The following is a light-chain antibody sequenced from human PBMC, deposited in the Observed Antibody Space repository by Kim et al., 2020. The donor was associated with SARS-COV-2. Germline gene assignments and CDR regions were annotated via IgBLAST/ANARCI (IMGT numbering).Light chain of an antibody. V-gene: IGLV2-14*03. CDR1: PDGILLDTS. CDR2: DAA. Sequence: SLPISVPGAPDGILLDTSVPWYQHHPGTGPPLLLFDAARRPWRLSPRFSGSASGNATSLTISGLQPDAESQYFCSSCTTDRTWVFGGGTQLTVL. J-gene: IGLJ3*02. CDR3: SSCTTDRTWV.